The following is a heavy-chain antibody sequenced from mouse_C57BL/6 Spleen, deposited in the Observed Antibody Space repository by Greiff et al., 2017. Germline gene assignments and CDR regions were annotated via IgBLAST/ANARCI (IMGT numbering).Heavy chain of an antibody. CDR1: GFNIKDYY. CDR2: IDPEDGDT. V-gene: IGHV14-1*01. J-gene: IGHJ4*01. Sequence: VQLQQSGAELVRPGASVKLSCTASGFNIKDYYMHWVKQRPEQGLEWIGRIDPEDGDTEYAPKFQGKATMTADTSSNTAYLQLSSLTSEDTAVYYCTTFDYDEDAMYYWGQGTSVTVSS. D-gene: IGHD2-4*01. CDR3: TTFDYDEDAMYY.